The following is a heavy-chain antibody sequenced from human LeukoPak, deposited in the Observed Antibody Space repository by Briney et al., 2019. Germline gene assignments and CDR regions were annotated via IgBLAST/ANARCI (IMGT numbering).Heavy chain of an antibody. D-gene: IGHD1-1*01. CDR1: GFTFSSYA. Sequence: GGSLRLSCAASGFTFSSYAMHWVRQAPGKGLEWVSTISGGGNTYYGDSVTGRFTISRDNVKNTVYLQMNSLRGEDTAVYFCAKGHSTGTILDYWGQGTLVSVSS. V-gene: IGHV3-23*01. J-gene: IGHJ4*02. CDR3: AKGHSTGTILDY. CDR2: ISGGGNT.